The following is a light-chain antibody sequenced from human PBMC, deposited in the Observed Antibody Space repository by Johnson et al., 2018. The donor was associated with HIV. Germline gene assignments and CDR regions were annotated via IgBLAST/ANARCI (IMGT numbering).Light chain of an antibody. CDR1: SSNIGNNY. CDR2: ENN. J-gene: IGLJ1*01. CDR3: GTWDSSLSANV. V-gene: IGLV1-51*02. Sequence: QSVLTQPPSVSAAPGQKVTISCSGSSSNIGNNYVSWYQQLPGTAPKLLLYENNKRPSGIPDRFSGSKSGTSATLGITGLQTGDEADYYCGTWDSSLSANVFGTGTKVTVL.